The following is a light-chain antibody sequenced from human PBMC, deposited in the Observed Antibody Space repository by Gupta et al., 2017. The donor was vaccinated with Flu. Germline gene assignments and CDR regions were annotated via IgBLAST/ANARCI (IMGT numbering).Light chain of an antibody. CDR3: MQGAHWPWA. J-gene: IGKJ1*01. V-gene: IGKV2-30*01. CDR1: QGLVYSDGNTY. CDR2: LVS. Sequence: VTLGKPASISCRSSQGLVYSDGNTYLHWFQERPGQSPRRLIHLVSYRDSGVPDRFSGSGSGTNFTLKISRVEAEDVGVYYCMQGAHWPWAFGQGTKVEIK.